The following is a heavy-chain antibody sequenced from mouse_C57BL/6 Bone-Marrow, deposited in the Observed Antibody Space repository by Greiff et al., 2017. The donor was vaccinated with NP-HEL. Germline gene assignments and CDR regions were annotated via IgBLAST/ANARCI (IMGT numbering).Heavy chain of an antibody. CDR2: IYPGNSDT. D-gene: IGHD1-1*01. J-gene: IGHJ2*01. CDR3: TRSDLLLRFYFDY. V-gene: IGHV1-5*01. CDR1: GYTFTSYW. Sequence: DVQLQESGTVLARPGASVKMSCKTSGYTFTSYWMHWVKQRPGQGLEWIGAIYPGNSDTSYNQKFKGKAKLTAVTSASTAYMELSSLTNEDSAVYYCTRSDLLLRFYFDYWGQGTTLTVSS.